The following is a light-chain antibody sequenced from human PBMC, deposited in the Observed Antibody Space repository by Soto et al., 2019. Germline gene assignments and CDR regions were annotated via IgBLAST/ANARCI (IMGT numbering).Light chain of an antibody. CDR1: SGSIAGKF. V-gene: IGLV6-57*03. J-gene: IGLJ1*01. CDR3: QSYEGNNHV. CDR2: ENH. Sequence: NFMLTQPHSVSESPGKTITISCTRSSGSIAGKFVHWYQQRPGSAPTVVIYENHQRPSGVPYRFSGSIDSSSNSASLTISGLTAEDEADYYCQSYEGNNHVFGTGTKLTVL.